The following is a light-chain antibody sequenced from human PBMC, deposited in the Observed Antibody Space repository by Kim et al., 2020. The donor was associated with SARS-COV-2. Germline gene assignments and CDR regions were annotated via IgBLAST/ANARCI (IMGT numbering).Light chain of an antibody. Sequence: GKTVIIPCTRSSGSISSDFVQWFQQRPGTSPNTVIYEDNVRPSGVPDRFSGFVDSSYNSASLTISGLKTEDEADYYCQSYHDNAWVFGGGTQLTVL. CDR2: EDN. CDR3: QSYHDNAWV. V-gene: IGLV6-57*01. J-gene: IGLJ3*02. CDR1: SGSISSDF.